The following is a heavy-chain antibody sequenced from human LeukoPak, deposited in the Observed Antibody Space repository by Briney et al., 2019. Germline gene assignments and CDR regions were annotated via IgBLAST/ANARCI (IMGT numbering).Heavy chain of an antibody. CDR2: ISGSGGST. CDR3: ARPTTVTTISADAFDI. D-gene: IGHD4-17*01. CDR1: GFTFSSYA. Sequence: GGSLRLSCAASGFTFSSYAMSWVRQAPGKGLEWVSAISGSGGSTYYADSVKGRFTISRDNSKNTLYLQMNGLRAEDSSVYYCARPTTVTTISADAFDIWGQGTMVTVSS. J-gene: IGHJ3*02. V-gene: IGHV3-23*01.